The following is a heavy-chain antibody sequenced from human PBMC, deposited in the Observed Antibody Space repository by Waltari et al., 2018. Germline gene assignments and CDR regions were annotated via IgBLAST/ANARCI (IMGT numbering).Heavy chain of an antibody. J-gene: IGHJ4*02. V-gene: IGHV4-4*02. CDR3: AGDRAIGLFFDY. Sequence: QVQLQESGHGLVKPSGTLSPTCAVSGDSISGNYWWSWVRQSPEKGLEWIGLVHHSGKTHYNPSLQSRVASSVDKPKNQFSLNLNSVTAADTAIYYCAGDRAIGLFFDYWGRGTLVTVSS. CDR1: GDSISGNYW. CDR2: VHHSGKT. D-gene: IGHD2-2*01.